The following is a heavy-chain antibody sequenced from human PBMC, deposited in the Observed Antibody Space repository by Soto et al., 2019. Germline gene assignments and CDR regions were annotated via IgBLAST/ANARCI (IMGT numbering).Heavy chain of an antibody. Sequence: QVQLQESGPGLVKPSQTLSLTCTVSGGSISSGGYYWSWIRQHPGKGLEWIGYIYYSGSTYYNPSLKSRVTTSVDTSKNQFSLKLSSVTAADTAVYYCARGPELREGVAFDIWGQGTMVTVSS. CDR2: IYYSGST. D-gene: IGHD1-7*01. V-gene: IGHV4-31*03. J-gene: IGHJ3*02. CDR3: ARGPELREGVAFDI. CDR1: GGSISSGGYY.